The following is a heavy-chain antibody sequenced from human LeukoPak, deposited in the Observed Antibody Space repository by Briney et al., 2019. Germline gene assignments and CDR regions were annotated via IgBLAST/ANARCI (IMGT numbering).Heavy chain of an antibody. V-gene: IGHV3-21*01. Sequence: GGSLRLSCAASGLSFSNYAMNWVRQAPGKGLEWVSSIRSSTTYIYYADSVKGRVTISRDNAKNSVYLQMNSLRVEDTAVYYCATLVGLTPHWGQGTLVTVSS. J-gene: IGHJ4*02. CDR2: IRSSTTYI. CDR3: ATLVGLTPH. D-gene: IGHD1-26*01. CDR1: GLSFSNYA.